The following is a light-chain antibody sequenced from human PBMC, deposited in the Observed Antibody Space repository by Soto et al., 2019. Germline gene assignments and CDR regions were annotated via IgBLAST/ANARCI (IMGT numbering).Light chain of an antibody. J-gene: IGKJ1*01. CDR2: KAS. CDR3: QHYNSYSEA. Sequence: DIQMTQSPSTLSGSVGDRVTITCRASQTIRSWLAWYQQKPGKAPKLLIYKASTSKSGVPSRFSGSGSGTEFTLTISSLQPDDFATYYCQHYNSYSEAFGQGTKVELK. CDR1: QTIRSW. V-gene: IGKV1-5*03.